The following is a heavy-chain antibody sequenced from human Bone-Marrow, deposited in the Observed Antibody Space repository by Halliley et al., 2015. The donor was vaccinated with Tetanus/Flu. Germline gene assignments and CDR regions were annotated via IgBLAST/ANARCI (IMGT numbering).Heavy chain of an antibody. D-gene: IGHD4-17*01. CDR3: ARVPQRAHRAYGVDR. V-gene: IGHV4-31*02. CDR2: IYYSGSP. Sequence: GNIYYSGSPHYNPSLKSRVFISIDPSKKQFSLQLSSVPAADTAMYYCARVPQRAHRAYGVDRWGQGTLVTVSS. J-gene: IGHJ5*02.